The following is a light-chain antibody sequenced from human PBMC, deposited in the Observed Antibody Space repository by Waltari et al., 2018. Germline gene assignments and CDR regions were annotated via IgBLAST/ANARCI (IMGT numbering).Light chain of an antibody. J-gene: IGKJ4*01. CDR2: GAS. Sequence: EIVMTQSPATLSVSPGERATLSCRASQSVSSNLAWYQQKPGQAPRLLIYGASTRATGIPARFSGSGSGTEFTLTISSLQSGDFAVYYCQQYNNWPPLTFGGGTKVEIK. CDR1: QSVSSN. CDR3: QQYNNWPPLT. V-gene: IGKV3-15*01.